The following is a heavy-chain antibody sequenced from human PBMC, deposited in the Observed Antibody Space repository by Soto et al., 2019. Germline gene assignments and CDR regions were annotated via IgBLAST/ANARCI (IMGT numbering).Heavy chain of an antibody. CDR2: TYYRSKWYN. Sequence: SQTLSLTCAISGDSVSSNSAAWNWIRQSPSRGLEWLGRTYYRSKWYNDYAVSVKSRITINPDTSKNQLSLQLNSVTPEDTAVYYCARDLISFVPAGQNNCFDPWGQGTLVTASS. D-gene: IGHD2-2*01. CDR1: GDSVSSNSAA. J-gene: IGHJ5*02. V-gene: IGHV6-1*01. CDR3: ARDLISFVPAGQNNCFDP.